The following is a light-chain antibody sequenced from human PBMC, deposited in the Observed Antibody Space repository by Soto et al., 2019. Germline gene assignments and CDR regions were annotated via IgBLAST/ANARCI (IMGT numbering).Light chain of an antibody. CDR2: GAS. J-gene: IGKJ1*01. CDR3: QQYGSSPTWT. V-gene: IGKV3-20*01. CDR1: QSVSKN. Sequence: EIVITQSPATLPVSPGERATLSCRASQSVSKNLAWYQQKPGQAHRLLIYGASTRATGIPDRFSGSGSGTDFTPTINRLEPEDSAVYYCQQYGSSPTWTFGQGTKVDIK.